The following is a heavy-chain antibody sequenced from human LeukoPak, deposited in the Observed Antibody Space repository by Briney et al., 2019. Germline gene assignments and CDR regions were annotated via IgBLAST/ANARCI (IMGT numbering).Heavy chain of an antibody. CDR3: ARETRWAFDI. V-gene: IGHV3-7*04. Sequence: GGSLRLSCAASGFTFSSYWMTWVRQAPGKGLEWVANIKQDGSEKYNADSVKGRFTISRDNAKNSLYLQMNSLRVEDTAVYYCARETRWAFDIWGQGTMVTVSS. CDR2: IKQDGSEK. CDR1: GFTFSSYW. J-gene: IGHJ3*02.